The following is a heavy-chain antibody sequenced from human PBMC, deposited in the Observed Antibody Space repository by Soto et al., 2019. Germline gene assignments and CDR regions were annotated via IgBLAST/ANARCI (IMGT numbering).Heavy chain of an antibody. V-gene: IGHV4-4*07. D-gene: IGHD6-19*01. Sequence: LCGGSISSYYWSWIRQPAGKGLEWIGRIYTSGSTNYNPSLKSRVTMSVDTSKNQFSLKLSSVTAADTAVYYCARVKDSSGWSADYYYGMDVWGQGTTVTVSS. J-gene: IGHJ6*02. CDR3: ARVKDSSGWSADYYYGMDV. CDR1: GGSISSYY. CDR2: IYTSGST.